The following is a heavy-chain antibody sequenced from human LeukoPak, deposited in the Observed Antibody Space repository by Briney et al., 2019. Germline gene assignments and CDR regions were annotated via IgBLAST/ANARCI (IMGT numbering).Heavy chain of an antibody. V-gene: IGHV3-30-3*01. CDR3: AKGPYSDSSEWFNP. J-gene: IGHJ5*02. CDR1: GFTFSSYS. Sequence: PGGSLRLSCAASGFTFSSYSLHWVRQAPGKGLEWVAVISYDGSTKYYADSMKGRFTISRDNSKNTLYLQMNSLRAEDTAIYYCAKGPYSDSSEWFNPWGQGVLVTVSS. CDR2: ISYDGSTK. D-gene: IGHD6-6*01.